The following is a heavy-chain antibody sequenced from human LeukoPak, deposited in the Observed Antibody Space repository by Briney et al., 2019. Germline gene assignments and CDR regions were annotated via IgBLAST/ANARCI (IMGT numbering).Heavy chain of an antibody. CDR2: ISGSGGST. J-gene: IGHJ4*02. Sequence: PGGSLGLFCAASGFTVSSYAMSWVRQAPGKGLEWVSAISGSGGSTYYADSVKGRFTISRDNSKNTLYLQMNSLRAEDTAVYYCASWGDYGSGSYGLLDYWGQGTLVTVSS. CDR3: ASWGDYGSGSYGLLDY. CDR1: GFTVSSYA. V-gene: IGHV3-23*01. D-gene: IGHD3-10*01.